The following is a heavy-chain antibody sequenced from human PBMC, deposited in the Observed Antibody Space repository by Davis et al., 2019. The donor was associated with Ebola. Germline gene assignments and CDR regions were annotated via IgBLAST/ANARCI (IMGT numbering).Heavy chain of an antibody. J-gene: IGHJ2*01. V-gene: IGHV4-61*09. D-gene: IGHD6-6*01. Sequence: SETLSLTCTVSGDSITSGSYYWHWVRQPAGKGLEWIGHIYSSGSTNYNPSFKSRVTIPVDTSKNQFSLKLRSVTAAETAVYFCARLSGLFSSSSGALYFDLWGRGTLVSVSS. CDR3: ARLSGLFSSSSGALYFDL. CDR1: GDSITSGSYY. CDR2: IYSSGST.